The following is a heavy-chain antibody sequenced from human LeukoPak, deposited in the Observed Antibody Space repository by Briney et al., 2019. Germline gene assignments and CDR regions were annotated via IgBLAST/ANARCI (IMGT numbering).Heavy chain of an antibody. J-gene: IGHJ4*02. CDR3: AKVMAAAGKWFFDY. CDR2: ARASGGIT. CDR1: GLPFTSYA. Sequence: GGSLRLSCVASGLPFTSYAMSGVRQAPGKGLESVSTARASGGITYYADSVKGRFTISRDSSKNTLHLQMNSLRAEDMAVYYCAKVMAAAGKWFFDYWSQGTLVTVSS. V-gene: IGHV3-23*01. D-gene: IGHD6-13*01.